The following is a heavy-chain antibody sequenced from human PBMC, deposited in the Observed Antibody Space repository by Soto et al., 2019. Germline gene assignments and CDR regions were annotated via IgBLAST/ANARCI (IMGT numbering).Heavy chain of an antibody. CDR2: VFHSGGA. D-gene: IGHD3-16*01. Sequence: PSETLSLTCAVSGAPISGSVWWTWVRQPPGKGLEWIGEVFHSGGANYNPSLKSRVSMSVDTSRSQFSLELHSVTAADTAVHYCARKAWVRFDFWGQGIMVTVSS. CDR3: ARKAWVRFDF. V-gene: IGHV4-4*02. J-gene: IGHJ4*02. CDR1: GAPISGSVW.